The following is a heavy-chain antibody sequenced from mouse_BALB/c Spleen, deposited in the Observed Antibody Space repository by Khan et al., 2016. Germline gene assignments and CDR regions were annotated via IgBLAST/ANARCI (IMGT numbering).Heavy chain of an antibody. J-gene: IGHJ4*01. CDR1: GYSITSDYA. D-gene: IGHD1-1*01. CDR2: ISYSGST. Sequence: EVQLQESGPGLVKPSQSLSLTCTVTGYSITSDYAWNWIRQFPGNKLEWMGYISYSGSTSYNPSLKSRISITRDTSKNQFFLQLNSVTTEDTATYYCAKTTVVADAMDYWGQGTSVTVSS. V-gene: IGHV3-2*02. CDR3: AKTTVVADAMDY.